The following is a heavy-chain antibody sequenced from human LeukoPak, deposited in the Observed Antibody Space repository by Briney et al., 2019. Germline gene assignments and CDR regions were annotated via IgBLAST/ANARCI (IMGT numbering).Heavy chain of an antibody. CDR3: ASPTETTVDAFDI. J-gene: IGHJ3*02. CDR2: ISAYNGNT. Sequence: ASVKVSCKASGYTYTSYGISWVRQAPGQGLEWMGWISAYNGNTNYAQKLQGRVTMTTDTSTSTAYMELRSLRSDDTAVYYCASPTETTVDAFDIWGQGTMVTVSS. D-gene: IGHD4-17*01. CDR1: GYTYTSYG. V-gene: IGHV1-18*01.